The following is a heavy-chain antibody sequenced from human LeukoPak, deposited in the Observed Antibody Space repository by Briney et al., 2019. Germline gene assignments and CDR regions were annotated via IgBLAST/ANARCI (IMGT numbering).Heavy chain of an antibody. D-gene: IGHD4-17*01. CDR3: ATGRSVWNTVTLFDY. V-gene: IGHV4-39*01. CDR1: GGSISSSSYY. CDR2: IYYSGST. Sequence: SETLSLTCTVSGGSISSSSYYWGWIRQPPGKGLEWIGSIYYSGSTYYNPSLKSRVTISVDTSKNQFSLKLSSVTAADTAVYYCATGRSVWNTVTLFDYWGQGTLVTVSS. J-gene: IGHJ4*02.